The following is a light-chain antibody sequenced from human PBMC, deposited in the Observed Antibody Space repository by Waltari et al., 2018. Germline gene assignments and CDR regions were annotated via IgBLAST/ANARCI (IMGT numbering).Light chain of an antibody. CDR1: SSDVGGDNY. V-gene: IGLV2-14*01. J-gene: IGLJ3*02. CDR2: EVS. Sequence: QSALTQPASVSGSPGQSITISCTRTSSDVGGDNYVSWYQQHPGKAPKLMIYEVSNRPSGVSDRFSGSKSGNTASLTISGLQAEDEADYYCSSYTSSSTRVFGGGTKLTVL. CDR3: SSYTSSSTRV.